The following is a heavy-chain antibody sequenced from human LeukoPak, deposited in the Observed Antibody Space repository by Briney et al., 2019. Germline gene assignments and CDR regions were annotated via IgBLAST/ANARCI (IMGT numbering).Heavy chain of an antibody. V-gene: IGHV3-21*01. CDR3: ARDLGSIATAGTETFDI. D-gene: IGHD6-13*01. Sequence: PGGYLRLSCAASGFTFSSYSINWVRQAPGKGLEWVSSISSGSSYISYADSVKGRLTISRDNAKKSLYLQMNSLRAEDTAVYYCARDLGSIATAGTETFDIWGQGTMVTVSS. J-gene: IGHJ3*02. CDR2: ISSGSSYI. CDR1: GFTFSSYS.